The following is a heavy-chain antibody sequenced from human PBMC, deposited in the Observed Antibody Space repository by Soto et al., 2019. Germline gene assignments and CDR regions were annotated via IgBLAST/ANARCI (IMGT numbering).Heavy chain of an antibody. CDR3: ARDKVTIFGVFNYFDY. CDR2: IYSGGST. J-gene: IGHJ4*02. V-gene: IGHV3-66*01. CDR1: GFTVSSNY. Sequence: EVQLVESGGGLVQPGGSLRLSCAASGFTVSSNYMSWVRQAPGKGLERVSVIYSGGSTYYADSVKGRFTISRDNSKNTLYLQMSSLRAEDTAGYYCARDKVTIFGVFNYFDYWGQGTLVTVSS. D-gene: IGHD3-3*01.